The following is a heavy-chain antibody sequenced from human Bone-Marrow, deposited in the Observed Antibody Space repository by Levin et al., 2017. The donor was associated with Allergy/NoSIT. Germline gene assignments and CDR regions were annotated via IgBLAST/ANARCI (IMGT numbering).Heavy chain of an antibody. D-gene: IGHD3-3*01. CDR1: GFTFSSYW. CDR3: ARVGELFGAVYYYYYGMDV. CDR2: IKQDGSET. J-gene: IGHJ6*04. V-gene: IGHV3-7*01. Sequence: HTGGSLRLSCAASGFTFSSYWMSWVRQAPGKGLEWVANIKQDGSETYYVDSVKGRFTISRDNAKNSLYLQMNSLRAEDTAVYYCARVGELFGAVYYYYYGMDVWGKGTTVTVAS.